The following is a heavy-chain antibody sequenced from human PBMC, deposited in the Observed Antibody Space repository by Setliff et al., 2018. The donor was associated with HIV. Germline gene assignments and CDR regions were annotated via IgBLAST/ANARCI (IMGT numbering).Heavy chain of an antibody. CDR2: IYYSGSA. V-gene: IGHV4-31*03. CDR1: GGSIKRGAYY. Sequence: TSETLSPTCSLSGGSIKRGAYYWSWIRQKPGKGLEWFGYIYYSGSAYCNSSLKSRLSLSVDTSKNQFSLELTSVTAADTAAYFCATFRAPYCTNTGCFWGSFVTWGQGTMVTVSS. D-gene: IGHD2-2*01. J-gene: IGHJ3*01. CDR3: ATFRAPYCTNTGCFWGSFVT.